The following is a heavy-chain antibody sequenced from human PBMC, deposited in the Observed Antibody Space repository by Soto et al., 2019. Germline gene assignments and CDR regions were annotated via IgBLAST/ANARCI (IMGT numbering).Heavy chain of an antibody. CDR1: GFTVSDNY. Sequence: GGSLRLSCEASGFTVSDNYMSWVRQAPGRGLDWVSVIYAGGSLYYADSVKGRFTISRDNFRNTVYLQMNSLRAEDTAVYYCARGFPSMAYYGEYYFDSWGQGTLVTVSS. J-gene: IGHJ4*02. CDR3: ARGFPSMAYYGEYYFDS. V-gene: IGHV3-53*01. CDR2: IYAGGSL. D-gene: IGHD3-10*01.